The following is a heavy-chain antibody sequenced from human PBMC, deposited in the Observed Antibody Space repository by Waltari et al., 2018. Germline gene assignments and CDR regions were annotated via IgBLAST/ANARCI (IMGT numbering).Heavy chain of an antibody. J-gene: IGHJ5*02. V-gene: IGHV1-46*03. CDR2: INPRGGAS. Sequence: TFATYYIHWVRQAPGQGLEWMAIINPRGGASTVAQKLQGRVNMTSDTSTNTVYLDLTNLRYEDTATYYCARAGAPGGIGRDWLEPWGQGTLVTVSS. CDR1: TFATYY. CDR3: ARAGAPGGIGRDWLEP. D-gene: IGHD1-26*01.